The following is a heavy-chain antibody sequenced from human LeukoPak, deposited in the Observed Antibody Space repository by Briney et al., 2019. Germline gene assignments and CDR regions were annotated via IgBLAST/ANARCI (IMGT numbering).Heavy chain of an antibody. CDR3: ARGSDILTGYYRPSGYYGMDV. V-gene: IGHV1-3*01. D-gene: IGHD3-9*01. CDR2: INAGNGNT. CDR1: GCTFTSYA. J-gene: IGHJ6*04. Sequence: ASVKVSCKASGCTFTSYAMHWVRQAPGQRIEWMGWINAGNGNTKYSQKFQGRVTITRDTSASTAYMELSSLRSEDTAVYYCARGSDILTGYYRPSGYYGMDVWGKGTTVTVSS.